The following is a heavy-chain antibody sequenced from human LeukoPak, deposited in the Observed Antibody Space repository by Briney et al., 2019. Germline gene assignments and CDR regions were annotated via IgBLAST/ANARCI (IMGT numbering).Heavy chain of an antibody. CDR3: ARNYCTGGSCYVNDY. D-gene: IGHD2-15*01. CDR1: GGSISGYF. Sequence: PSETLSLTCSVSGGSISGYFWTWIRQTPGRGLEWIGYIYYMGSTNCNPSLKSRVTMSIDTSKNQFSLKLTSVTAADTAVYYCARNYCTGGSCYVNDYWGQGTLVTVSS. CDR2: IYYMGST. V-gene: IGHV4-59*01. J-gene: IGHJ4*02.